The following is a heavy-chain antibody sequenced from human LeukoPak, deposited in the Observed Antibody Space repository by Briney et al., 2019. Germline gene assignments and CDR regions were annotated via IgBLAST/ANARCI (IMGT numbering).Heavy chain of an antibody. CDR2: INYSGGHK. CDR1: GFTFSTCV. D-gene: IGHD4-11*01. V-gene: IGHV3-23*01. J-gene: IGHJ4*02. Sequence: PGGSLRLSCTASGFTFSTCVMSWVRQAPGKGLEWVSGINYSGGHKYYADSVKGRFTISRDSSKNTLSLQMNSLTTEDTAVYYCAKDDSMTLDHFDYWGQGALVTVSS. CDR3: AKDDSMTLDHFDY.